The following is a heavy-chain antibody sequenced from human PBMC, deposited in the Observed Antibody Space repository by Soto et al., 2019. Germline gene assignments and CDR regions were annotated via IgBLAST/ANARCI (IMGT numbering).Heavy chain of an antibody. J-gene: IGHJ5*02. Sequence: GGSLRLSCAASGFTFSNAWMNWVRQAPGKGLEWVGRIKSKTDGGTTDYAAPVKGRFTISRDDSKNTLYLQMNSLKTEDTAVYYCTTESPITIFGVVTLGWFDPWGQGTLVTVSS. CDR3: TTESPITIFGVVTLGWFDP. D-gene: IGHD3-3*01. CDR2: IKSKTDGGTT. V-gene: IGHV3-15*07. CDR1: GFTFSNAW.